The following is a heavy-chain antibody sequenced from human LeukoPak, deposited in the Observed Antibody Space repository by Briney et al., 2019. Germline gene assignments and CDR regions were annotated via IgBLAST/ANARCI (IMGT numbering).Heavy chain of an antibody. J-gene: IGHJ4*02. CDR3: ARDYLRLGDG. CDR1: GFPFSSYA. Sequence: GGSLRLSCAASGFPFSSYAMHWVRQAPGKGLEWVSYISSDSRTIHYADSVRGRFTISRDNAKNSLYLLMNSLRAEDTAVYYCARDYLRLGDGWGQGTLVTVSS. CDR2: ISSDSRTI. D-gene: IGHD3-10*02. V-gene: IGHV3-48*04.